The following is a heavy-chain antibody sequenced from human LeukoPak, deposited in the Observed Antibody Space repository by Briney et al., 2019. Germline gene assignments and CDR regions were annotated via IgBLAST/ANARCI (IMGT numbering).Heavy chain of an antibody. V-gene: IGHV3-21*01. Sequence: GGSLRLSCAASGFTFSSYSMNWVRQAPGKGLEWVSSITSNSNYIYYADSVKGRFTISRDNAENSLYLQLNSLRAEDTAVYYCARVWDSGYSLYYFDYWGQGTLVTVSS. CDR3: ARVWDSGYSLYYFDY. CDR2: ITSNSNYI. CDR1: GFTFSSYS. J-gene: IGHJ4*02. D-gene: IGHD3-22*01.